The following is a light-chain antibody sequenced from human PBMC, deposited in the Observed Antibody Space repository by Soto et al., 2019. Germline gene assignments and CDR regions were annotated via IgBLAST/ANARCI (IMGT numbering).Light chain of an antibody. CDR1: ESVSSN. Sequence: EIPLSQSTSALSGAVGERATLTCRAIESVSSNLAWYQRQPGQAPRLLIYDASTRATDVPARGSGRGSRTEFTLTISSLQPADFAVYYCQQSNNSPRTFGEGTQV. CDR3: QQSNNSPRT. CDR2: DAS. V-gene: IGKV3-15*01. J-gene: IGKJ1*01.